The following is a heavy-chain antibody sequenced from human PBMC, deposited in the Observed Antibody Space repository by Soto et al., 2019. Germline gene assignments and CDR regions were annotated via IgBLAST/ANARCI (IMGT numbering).Heavy chain of an antibody. Sequence: ASVKVSCKASGYTFTSYAMHWVRQAPGQRLEWMGWINAGNGNTKYSQKFQGRVTITRDTSASTAYMELSSLRSEDTAVYYCARVPSIAAAVIDPWGQGTLVTVSS. CDR1: GYTFTSYA. CDR3: ARVPSIAAAVIDP. J-gene: IGHJ5*02. CDR2: INAGNGNT. D-gene: IGHD6-13*01. V-gene: IGHV1-3*01.